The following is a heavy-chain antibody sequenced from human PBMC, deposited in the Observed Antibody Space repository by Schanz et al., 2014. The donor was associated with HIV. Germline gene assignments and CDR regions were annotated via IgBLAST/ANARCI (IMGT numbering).Heavy chain of an antibody. D-gene: IGHD6-6*01. J-gene: IGHJ6*02. CDR1: GFRFSSYG. CDR2: LWFDGSID. CDR3: ASTEFPYSSSSDYYYGMDV. Sequence: QVQLVESGGGVVQPGTSLRLSCVTSGFRFSSYGMHWVRQAPGKGLEWVAILWFDGSIDYYVDSVKGRFTISRDNSKNTLFLQMNSLRAGDTAVYYCASTEFPYSSSSDYYYGMDVWGQGTTVTVSS. V-gene: IGHV3-33*03.